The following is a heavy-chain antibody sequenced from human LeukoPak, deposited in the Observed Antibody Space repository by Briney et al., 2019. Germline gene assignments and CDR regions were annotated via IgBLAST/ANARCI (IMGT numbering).Heavy chain of an antibody. CDR1: GYSISGGYY. CDR3: ARVTYTSGYYWSLDY. J-gene: IGHJ4*02. CDR2: IYIIGGP. D-gene: IGHD3-22*01. V-gene: IGHV4-38-2*02. Sequence: SETLSLTCTVAGYSISGGYYWGWIRQSAGKGLEWFGRIYIIGGPDYNPSLRSRATMSLNTSKNQLSLKLNSVTAADTAVYYCARVTYTSGYYWSLDYWGRGSLVTVSS.